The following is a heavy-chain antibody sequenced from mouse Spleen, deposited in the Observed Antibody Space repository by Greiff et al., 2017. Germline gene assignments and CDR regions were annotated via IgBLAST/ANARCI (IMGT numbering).Heavy chain of an antibody. J-gene: IGHJ3*01. D-gene: IGHD1-2*01. Sequence: EVQLQESGPVLVKPGASVKMSCKASGYTFTDYYMNWVKQSHGKSLEWIGVINPYNGGTSYNQKFKGKATLTVDKSSSTAYMELNSLTSEDSAVYYCARGDKDYGYSFAYWGQGTLVTVSA. CDR2: INPYNGGT. CDR1: GYTFTDYY. V-gene: IGHV1-19*01. CDR3: ARGDKDYGYSFAY.